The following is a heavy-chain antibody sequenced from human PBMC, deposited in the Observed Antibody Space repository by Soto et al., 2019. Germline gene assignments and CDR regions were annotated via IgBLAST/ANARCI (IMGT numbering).Heavy chain of an antibody. CDR1: GFSFSRLF. J-gene: IGHJ6*02. CDR2: IDTSGGVT. D-gene: IGHD1-1*01. CDR3: TKDKHWYGMHV. Sequence: PEGPLRQSCSPSGFSFSRLFMNWVRPAPGKGPGWVSGIDTSGGVTKYADSVKGRFTNARDNSKNPLYLQMNSLRAEDTALYYCTKDKHWYGMHVWGQGTTVTVSS. V-gene: IGHV3-23*01.